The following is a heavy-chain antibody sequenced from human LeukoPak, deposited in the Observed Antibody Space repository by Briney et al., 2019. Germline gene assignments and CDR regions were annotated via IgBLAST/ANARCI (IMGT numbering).Heavy chain of an antibody. J-gene: IGHJ4*02. CDR3: AKWGDYDVLTGYYVSDY. V-gene: IGHV3-23*01. CDR1: GFTFSSYA. CDR2: ISYSGGNK. Sequence: PGGSLRLSCAASGFTFSSYAMRWVRQAPGKGLEWVSAISYSGGNKYYADSVKGRFTISRDNSKNTAFLQMNSLRADDTAVYCCAKWGDYDVLTGYYVSDYWGQGTLVTVSS. D-gene: IGHD3-9*01.